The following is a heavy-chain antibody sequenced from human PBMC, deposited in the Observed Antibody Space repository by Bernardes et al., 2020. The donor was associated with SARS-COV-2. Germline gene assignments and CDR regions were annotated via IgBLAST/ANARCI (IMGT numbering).Heavy chain of an antibody. CDR1: GFTFSKFA. CDR2: LSASGGST. J-gene: IGHJ5*02. D-gene: IGHD4-17*01. V-gene: IGHV3-23*01. CDR3: AKDPRDYDDSPWFDP. Sequence: GGSLRLSCAASGFTFSKFAMSWVRQAPGKGLDWVSGLSASGGSTYYADSAQGRFTISRDNSKNTLHLQMNSLRAEDTAVYYCAKDPRDYDDSPWFDPWGQGTLVTVSS.